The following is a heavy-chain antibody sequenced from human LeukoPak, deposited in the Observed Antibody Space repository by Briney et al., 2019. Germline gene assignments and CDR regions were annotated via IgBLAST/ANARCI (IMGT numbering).Heavy chain of an antibody. CDR1: GGSISSTSYY. Sequence: SETLSLTCTVSGGSISSTSYYWGWIRQPPGKGLEWIGGVFYSGSTYYNPSLKSRVTISVDTSKNQFSLKLSSVTAADTAVYYCTRYCSGGSCYSGGDHWGQGTLVTVSS. V-gene: IGHV4-39*07. J-gene: IGHJ4*02. CDR2: VFYSGST. CDR3: TRYCSGGSCYSGGDH. D-gene: IGHD2-15*01.